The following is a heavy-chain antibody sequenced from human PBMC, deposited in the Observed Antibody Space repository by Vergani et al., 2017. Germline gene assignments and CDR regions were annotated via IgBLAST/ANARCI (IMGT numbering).Heavy chain of an antibody. CDR2: IDWDDDK. Sequence: QVTLRESGPALVKPTQTLTLTCTFSGFSLSTSGTCVSWIRQPPGKALEWLARIDWDDDKDYSTSLKTRLTITKNTSKNHVVLTMTNMDPVDTATYYCARIYYYDSIRYYFDYWGQGTLVTVSS. J-gene: IGHJ4*02. D-gene: IGHD3-22*01. CDR1: GFSLSTSGTC. CDR3: ARIYYYDSIRYYFDY. V-gene: IGHV2-70*15.